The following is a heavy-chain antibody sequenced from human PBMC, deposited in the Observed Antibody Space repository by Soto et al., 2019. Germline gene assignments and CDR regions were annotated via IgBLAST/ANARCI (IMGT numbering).Heavy chain of an antibody. V-gene: IGHV4-31*01. CDR3: ARRALYCSGGSCAGFDP. CDR1: GGPISSGGYY. CDR2: IFYSGST. J-gene: IGHJ5*02. Sequence: PSETLSLTCTVSGGPISSGGYYWNWIRQHPGKGLEWIGYIFYSGSTYYNPSLKSLVTISVDTSKNQFSLKLSSVTAADTAVYYCARRALYCSGGSCAGFDPWGQGTLVTVSS. D-gene: IGHD2-15*01.